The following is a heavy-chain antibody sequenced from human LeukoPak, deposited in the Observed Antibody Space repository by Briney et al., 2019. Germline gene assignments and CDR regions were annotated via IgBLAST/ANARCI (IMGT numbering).Heavy chain of an antibody. V-gene: IGHV5-10-1*01. CDR2: IDPSDSYT. CDR1: GYSFTSYW. Sequence: GQSLRISCKGSGYSFTSYWNSWVRQMPGKGLEWMGRIDPSDSYTNYSPSFQGHVTISADKSISTAYLQWSSLKASDTAMYYCARRYNWNDDGYYYYGMDVWGQGTTVTVSS. CDR3: ARRYNWNDDGYYYYGMDV. J-gene: IGHJ6*02. D-gene: IGHD1-1*01.